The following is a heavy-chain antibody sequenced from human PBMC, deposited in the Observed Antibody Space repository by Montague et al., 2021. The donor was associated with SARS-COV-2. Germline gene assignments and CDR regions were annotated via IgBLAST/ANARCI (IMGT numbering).Heavy chain of an antibody. CDR2: MYYSGST. CDR3: ARDDIVLQGVTKGMDV. J-gene: IGHJ6*02. CDR1: GGSISSSNYY. Sequence: SETLSLTCTVSGGSISSSNYYWGWIRQPPGKGLEWIGNMYYSGSTYYNPSLKSRVTISIDTSKNQFSLKLSSVTAEDTAVYYCARDDIVLQGVTKGMDVWGQGTPVTVSS. D-gene: IGHD3-10*01. V-gene: IGHV4-39*07.